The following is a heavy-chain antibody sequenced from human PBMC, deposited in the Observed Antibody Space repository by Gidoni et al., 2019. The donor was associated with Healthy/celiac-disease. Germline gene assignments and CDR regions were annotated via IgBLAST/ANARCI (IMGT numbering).Heavy chain of an antibody. CDR2: IDPSDSYA. CDR3: AIGMKGEVASVDY. CDR1: GYSSTSYW. V-gene: IGHV5-10-1*03. J-gene: IGHJ4*02. D-gene: IGHD3-16*01. Sequence: DVQRVQPGAEVKQPGESLRTSCKGSGYSSTSYWISWVRETPGEGLGWMGRIDPSDSYADYSPAFQSHVTNSADESISTAYLQWSSLKASDTAMYYCAIGMKGEVASVDYWGQGTLVTVSS.